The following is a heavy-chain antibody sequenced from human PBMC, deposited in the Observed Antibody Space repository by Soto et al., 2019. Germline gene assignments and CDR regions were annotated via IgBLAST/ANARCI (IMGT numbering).Heavy chain of an antibody. V-gene: IGHV4-59*11. J-gene: IGHJ4*02. D-gene: IGHD6-19*01. Sequence: QVQLQESGPRLVKPSETLSLTCTISGASISNHYCQWFRQPPGKGLEWIGYSHHTGGSIYNPSLKXPATISLDTSKNQFFLNLTSVTVADTAVYYCATGGGWLTDYWGQGTLVTVSS. CDR3: ATGGGWLTDY. CDR1: GASISNHY. CDR2: SHHTGGS.